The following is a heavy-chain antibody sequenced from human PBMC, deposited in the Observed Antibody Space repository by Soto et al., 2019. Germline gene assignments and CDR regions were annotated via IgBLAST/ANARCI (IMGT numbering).Heavy chain of an antibody. D-gene: IGHD6-19*01. V-gene: IGHV3-53*01. CDR2: IYSGGST. J-gene: IGHJ3*02. Sequence: GGSLRLSCAASGFTVSSNYMSWVRQAPGKGLEWVSVIYSGGSTYYADSVKGRFTISRDNSKNTLYLQMNSLRAEDTAVYYCARGLAVAGNDAFDIWGQGTMVTVSS. CDR3: ARGLAVAGNDAFDI. CDR1: GFTVSSNY.